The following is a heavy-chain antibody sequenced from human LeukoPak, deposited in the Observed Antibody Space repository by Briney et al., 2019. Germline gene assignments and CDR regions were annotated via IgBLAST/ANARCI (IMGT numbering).Heavy chain of an antibody. Sequence: GGSLRLSCAASGFTFSSYWMSWVRQAPGKGLEWVANIKQDGSEKYYVDSVKGRFTISRDNSKNTLYLQMNSLRAEDTAVYYCAKSSGLLWFGELSLDYWGQGTLVTVSS. D-gene: IGHD3-10*01. V-gene: IGHV3-7*01. CDR3: AKSSGLLWFGELSLDY. J-gene: IGHJ4*02. CDR1: GFTFSSYW. CDR2: IKQDGSEK.